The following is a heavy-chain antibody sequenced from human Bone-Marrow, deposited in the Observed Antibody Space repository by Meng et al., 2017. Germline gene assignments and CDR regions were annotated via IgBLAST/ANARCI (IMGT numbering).Heavy chain of an antibody. CDR2: ISSSGSTI. Sequence: GESLKISCAASGFTFSSYEMNWVRQAPGKGLEWVSYISSSGSTIYYADSVKGRFTISRDNAKNSLYLQMNSLRAEDTAVYYCASLSHGYSYGLLFHPWGQGTLVTVSS. V-gene: IGHV3-48*03. CDR1: GFTFSSYE. J-gene: IGHJ5*02. CDR3: ASLSHGYSYGLLFHP. D-gene: IGHD5-18*01.